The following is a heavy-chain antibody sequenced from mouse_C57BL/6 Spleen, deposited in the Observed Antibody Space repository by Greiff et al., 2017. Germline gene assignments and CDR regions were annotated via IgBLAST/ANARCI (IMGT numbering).Heavy chain of an antibody. CDR2: IDPSDSYT. Sequence: QVQLKQPGAELVMPGASVKLSCKASGYTFTSYWMHWVKQRPGQGLEWIGEIDPSDSYTNYNQKFKGKSTLTVDKSSSTAYMQLSSLTSEDSAVYYCARSGIRDLFWYFDVWGTGTTVTVSS. CDR1: GYTFTSYW. J-gene: IGHJ1*03. CDR3: ARSGIRDLFWYFDV. D-gene: IGHD4-1*01. V-gene: IGHV1-69*01.